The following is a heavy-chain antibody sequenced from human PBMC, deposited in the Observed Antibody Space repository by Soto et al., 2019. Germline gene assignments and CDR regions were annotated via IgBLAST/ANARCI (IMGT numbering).Heavy chain of an antibody. CDR2: IKSNAAGETT. CDR3: TADTPTLGGGEFES. D-gene: IGHD3-10*01. V-gene: IGHV3-15*01. Sequence: EVQLVESGGGLVKPGGSLRLFCAASGFPFSNAWMNWVRQTPGKGLEWVGHIKSNAAGETTDYAAPVKGRFTISRDDSETTVYLQMSGLTAEDSAVYYCTADTPTLGGGEFESWGQGTLVTVSS. J-gene: IGHJ4*02. CDR1: GFPFSNAW.